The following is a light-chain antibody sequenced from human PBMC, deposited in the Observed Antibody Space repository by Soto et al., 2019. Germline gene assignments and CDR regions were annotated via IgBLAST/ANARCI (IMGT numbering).Light chain of an antibody. CDR2: RNN. CDR3: AAWDDSLSGPV. J-gene: IGLJ7*01. Sequence: QSVLTQPPSASGTPGQRVTISCSGSSSNIGSNYVYWYQQLPGTAPKRLIYRNNQRPSGVPDRFSGSKPGTSASLAIRGLRSEDEADYYCAAWDDSLSGPVFGGGTQLTVL. V-gene: IGLV1-47*01. CDR1: SSNIGSNY.